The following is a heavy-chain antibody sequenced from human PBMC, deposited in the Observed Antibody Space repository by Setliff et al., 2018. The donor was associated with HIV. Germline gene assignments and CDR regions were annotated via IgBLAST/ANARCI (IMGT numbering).Heavy chain of an antibody. CDR2: IVVGSGKT. CDR3: ARDVDHMMDV. V-gene: IGHV1-58*01. Sequence: GASVKVSCKASGFTFTGSAVQWMRQARGQRPEWIGWIVVGSGKTEYAQKFQERVTITRDMSTSTAYMELRSLRYDDTAVYYCARDVDHMMDVWGQGTTVTVSS. CDR1: GFTFTGSA. J-gene: IGHJ6*02.